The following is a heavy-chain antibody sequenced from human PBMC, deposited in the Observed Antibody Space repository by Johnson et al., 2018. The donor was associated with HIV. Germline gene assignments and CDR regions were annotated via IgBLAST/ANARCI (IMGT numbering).Heavy chain of an antibody. J-gene: IGHJ3*01. V-gene: IGHV3-23*03. CDR2: IYTGSDST. CDR3: ARGSSGSFDL. Sequence: VQLVESGGGLVQPGGSLRLSCAASGFTFSSYAMSWVRQAPGKGLEWVSVIYTGSDSTSYTDSVKDRFTISRDSSKNAVYLQMSSLRAEDTALYYCARGSSGSFDLWGRGTMVTVSS. CDR1: GFTFSSYA. D-gene: IGHD6-6*01.